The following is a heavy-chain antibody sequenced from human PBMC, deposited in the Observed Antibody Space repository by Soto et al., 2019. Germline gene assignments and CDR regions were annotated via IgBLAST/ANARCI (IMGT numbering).Heavy chain of an antibody. CDR3: VKDQIAARTYYYYGMDV. CDR1: GFTFSSYA. D-gene: IGHD6-6*01. V-gene: IGHV3-64D*08. Sequence: GGSLRLSCSASGFTFSSYAMHWVRQAPGKGLEYVSAISSNGGSTYYADSMKGRFTISRDNSKNTLYLQMSSLRAEDTAVYYCVKDQIAARTYYYYGMDVWGQGTTVTVSS. CDR2: ISSNGGST. J-gene: IGHJ6*02.